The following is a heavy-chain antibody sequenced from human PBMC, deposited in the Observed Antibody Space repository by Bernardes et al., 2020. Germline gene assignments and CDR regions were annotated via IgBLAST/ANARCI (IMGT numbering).Heavy chain of an antibody. V-gene: IGHV3-20*01. Sequence: GGSLRLSCAASGFTFDDYGMSWVRQAPGKGLEWVSGINWNGGSTGYADSVKGRFTISRDNAKNSLYLQMNSLRAEDTALYHCARYSSTVNPFDYWGQGTLVTVSS. CDR2: INWNGGST. D-gene: IGHD4-17*01. CDR3: ARYSSTVNPFDY. J-gene: IGHJ4*02. CDR1: GFTFDDYG.